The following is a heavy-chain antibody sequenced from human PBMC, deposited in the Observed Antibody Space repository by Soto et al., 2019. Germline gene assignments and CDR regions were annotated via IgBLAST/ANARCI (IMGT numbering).Heavy chain of an antibody. J-gene: IGHJ4*02. CDR1: GFIFSNYG. Sequence: QVQLVESGGGVVQPGRSLRLSCGASGFIFSNYGMHWIRQAPGKGVEWVTIIWFDGSNKWYADSVKGRFIISRDDSKNMVYLQMNSLRVYDTAIYYCARANTSPFDYWGRGTLVTVSS. CDR2: IWFDGSNK. CDR3: ARANTSPFDY. V-gene: IGHV3-33*01.